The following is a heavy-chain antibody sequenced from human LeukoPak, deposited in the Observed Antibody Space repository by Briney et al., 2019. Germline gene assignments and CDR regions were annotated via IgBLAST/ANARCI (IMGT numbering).Heavy chain of an antibody. CDR3: AGASEYYYSSGYFRY. V-gene: IGHV1-18*01. CDR2: ISAYNGNT. D-gene: IGHD3-22*01. Sequence: GASVKVSCKASGYTSTNYGINWVRQAPGQGLEWMGWISAYNGNTNYAQRLQGRVTMTTDTSTSTAYMELRSLRSDDTAVYYCAGASEYYYSSGYFRYWGQGTLVTVSS. J-gene: IGHJ4*02. CDR1: GYTSTNYG.